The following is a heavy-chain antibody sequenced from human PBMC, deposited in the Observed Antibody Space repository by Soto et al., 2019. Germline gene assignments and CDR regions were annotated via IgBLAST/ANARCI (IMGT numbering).Heavy chain of an antibody. Sequence: GGSLRLSCAASGFTFSSYWMHWVRQAPGKGLVWVSRINSDGSSTSYADSVKGRFTISRDNAKNTLYLQMNSLRAEDTAVYYCARGRGYCGGGSCYFDYWGQGTLVTVSS. D-gene: IGHD2-15*01. V-gene: IGHV3-74*01. J-gene: IGHJ4*02. CDR2: INSDGSST. CDR1: GFTFSSYW. CDR3: ARGRGYCGGGSCYFDY.